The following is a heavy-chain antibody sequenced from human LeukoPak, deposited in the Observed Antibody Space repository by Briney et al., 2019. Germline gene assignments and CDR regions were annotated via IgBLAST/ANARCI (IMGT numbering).Heavy chain of an antibody. Sequence: PSETLSLTCTVSGGSISSYYWSWIRQPPGKGLEWIGYIYYSGSTNYNPSLKSRVTISVDTSKNQFSLKLSSVTAADTAVYYCARGARWLQVDYWSQGTLVTVSS. D-gene: IGHD5-12*01. V-gene: IGHV4-59*08. CDR1: GGSISSYY. CDR3: ARGARWLQVDY. CDR2: IYYSGST. J-gene: IGHJ4*02.